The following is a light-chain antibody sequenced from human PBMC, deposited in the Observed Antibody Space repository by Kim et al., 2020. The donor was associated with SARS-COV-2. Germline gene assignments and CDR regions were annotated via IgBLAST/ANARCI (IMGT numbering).Light chain of an antibody. CDR1: ALPKRS. J-gene: IGLJ1*01. CDR3: QSGDSSAPYV. V-gene: IGLV3-25*03. CDR2: EDS. Sequence: SYELTQPPSVSVSPGQTARITCSGDALPKRSVYWYQQKPGQAPVLVMFEDSERPSGIPERFSGSSSGTTVTLTISEIQAEDEADYYCQSGDSSAPYVFGTVTKVTVL.